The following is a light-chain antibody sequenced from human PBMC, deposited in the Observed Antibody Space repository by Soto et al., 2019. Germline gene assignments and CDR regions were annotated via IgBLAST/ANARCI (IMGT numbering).Light chain of an antibody. Sequence: DIQMTRSPSTLSASVGDRGTITCRASQSISSWLAWYQQKPGKAPKLLIYDASNLESGVPSRFSGSGSGTEFTLTISSLQTDDFATYYCQQYNVYSTFGGGTKVDIK. CDR3: QQYNVYST. CDR2: DAS. V-gene: IGKV1-5*01. CDR1: QSISSW. J-gene: IGKJ4*01.